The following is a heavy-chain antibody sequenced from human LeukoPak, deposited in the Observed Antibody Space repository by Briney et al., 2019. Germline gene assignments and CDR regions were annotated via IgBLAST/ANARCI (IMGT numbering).Heavy chain of an antibody. J-gene: IGHJ4*02. Sequence: ASVKVSCKASGGTFSSYAISWVRQAPGQGLEWMGRIIAILGIANYAQKFQGRVTITADKSTSTAYMELSSLRSEDTAVYYCARNQIDVYYYDSSGPTPFDYWGQGTLVTVSS. V-gene: IGHV1-69*04. CDR1: GGTFSSYA. CDR2: IIAILGIA. D-gene: IGHD3-22*01. CDR3: ARNQIDVYYYDSSGPTPFDY.